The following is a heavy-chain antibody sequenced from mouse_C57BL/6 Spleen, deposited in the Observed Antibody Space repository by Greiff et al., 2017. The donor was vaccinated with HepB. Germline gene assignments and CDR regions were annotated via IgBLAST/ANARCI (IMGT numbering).Heavy chain of an antibody. CDR3: TRDRVYYGKDYYAMDY. J-gene: IGHJ4*01. CDR1: GFTFSSYA. D-gene: IGHD2-1*01. Sequence: EVKLVESGEGLVKPGGSLKLSCAASGFTFSSYAMSWVRQTPEKRLEWVAYISSGGDYIYYADTVKGRFTISRDNARNTLYLQMSSLKSEDTAMYYCTRDRVYYGKDYYAMDYWGQGTSVTVSS. V-gene: IGHV5-9-1*02. CDR2: ISSGGDYI.